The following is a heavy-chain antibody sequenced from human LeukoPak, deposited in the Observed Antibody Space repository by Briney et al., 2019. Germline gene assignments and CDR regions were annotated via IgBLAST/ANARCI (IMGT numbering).Heavy chain of an antibody. CDR3: TTGPYYYDSSEPFDY. CDR1: GFTFSNAW. J-gene: IGHJ4*02. Sequence: GGSLRLSCAASGFTFSNAWMSWVRQAPGKGLEWVGRIKSKTDGGTTDYAAPVKGRFTISRDDSKNTLYLQMNSLKPEDTAVYYCTTGPYYYDSSEPFDYWGQGTLVTVSS. CDR2: IKSKTDGGTT. D-gene: IGHD3-22*01. V-gene: IGHV3-15*01.